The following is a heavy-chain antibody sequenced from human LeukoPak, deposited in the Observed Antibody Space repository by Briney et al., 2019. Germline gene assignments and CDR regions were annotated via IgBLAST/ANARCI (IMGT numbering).Heavy chain of an antibody. Sequence: GGSLRLSCAASGFTFSSYSMNWVRQAPGKRLEWVSSISSSSSYIYYADSVKGRFTISRDNAKNSLYLQMNSLRAEDTAVYYCARSESVVPAATHHMYNWFDPWGQGTLVTVSS. CDR3: ARSESVVPAATHHMYNWFDP. CDR2: ISSSSSYI. D-gene: IGHD2-2*01. V-gene: IGHV3-21*01. J-gene: IGHJ5*02. CDR1: GFTFSSYS.